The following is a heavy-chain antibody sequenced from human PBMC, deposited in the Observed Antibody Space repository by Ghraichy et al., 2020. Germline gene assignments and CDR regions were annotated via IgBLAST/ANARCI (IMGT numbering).Heavy chain of an antibody. CDR2: IDWDDDK. CDR3: ARIRRYSSSSYWFDP. D-gene: IGHD6-6*01. Sequence: SGPTLVKPTQTLTLTCTFSGFSLSTSGMCVSWIRQPPGKALEWLARIDWDDDKYYSTSLKTRLTISKDTSKNQVVLTMTNMDPVDTATYYCARIRRYSSSSYWFDPWGQGTLVTVSS. V-gene: IGHV2-70*11. CDR1: GFSLSTSGMC. J-gene: IGHJ5*02.